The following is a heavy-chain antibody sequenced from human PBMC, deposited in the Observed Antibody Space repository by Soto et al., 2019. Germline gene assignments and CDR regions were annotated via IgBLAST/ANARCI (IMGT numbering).Heavy chain of an antibody. Sequence: ASVKVSCKASGYTFTSYGISWVRQAPGQGLEWMGWISAYNGNTNYAQKLQGRVTMTTDTSTSTAYMELRSLRSDDTAVYYCARDGRYSGYDFRPGYGMDVWGQGATVTVSS. CDR1: GYTFTSYG. J-gene: IGHJ6*02. V-gene: IGHV1-18*04. D-gene: IGHD5-12*01. CDR2: ISAYNGNT. CDR3: ARDGRYSGYDFRPGYGMDV.